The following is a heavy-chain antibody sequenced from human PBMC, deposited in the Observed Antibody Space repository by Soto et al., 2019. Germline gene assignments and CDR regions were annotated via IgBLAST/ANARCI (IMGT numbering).Heavy chain of an antibody. CDR3: ARDVYYYDSSGYYWYFDL. CDR2: ISSSSSTI. CDR1: GFTFSSYS. Sequence: GGSLRLSCAASGFTFSSYSMNWVGQAPGKGLEGVSYISSSSSTIYYADSVKGRFTISRDNAKNSLYLQMNSLRAEDTAVYYCARDVYYYDSSGYYWYFDLWGRGTLVTVSS. V-gene: IGHV3-48*04. J-gene: IGHJ2*01. D-gene: IGHD3-22*01.